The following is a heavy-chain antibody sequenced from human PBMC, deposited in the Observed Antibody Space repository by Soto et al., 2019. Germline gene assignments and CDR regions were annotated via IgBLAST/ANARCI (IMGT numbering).Heavy chain of an antibody. D-gene: IGHD2-15*01. V-gene: IGHV4-61*01. CDR1: GDSVTSVSDY. J-gene: IGHJ6*02. CDR2: IYYSGSA. CDR3: ARVVGFGYYYYHMDL. Sequence: SETLSLTCTVSGDSVTSVSDYWSWIRQPPGKGLEWIGYIYYSGSADYNPSLGSRVTISIDTSKNQFSLKLTSVTAADTAVYYCARVVGFGYYYYHMDLWGQGTTVTLSS.